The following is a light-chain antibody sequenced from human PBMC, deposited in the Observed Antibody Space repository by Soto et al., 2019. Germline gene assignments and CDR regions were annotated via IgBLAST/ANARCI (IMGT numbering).Light chain of an antibody. Sequence: DIQMTQSPSSLSASVGDRVTITCRASQDISNYLAWYQQNPGKVPKLLIYAASTLQSGVPSRFSGSGSGTDFTLTISSLQPEDVATYYCQKYKSAPLTFGGGTKVEIK. CDR2: AAS. CDR3: QKYKSAPLT. CDR1: QDISNY. J-gene: IGKJ4*01. V-gene: IGKV1-27*01.